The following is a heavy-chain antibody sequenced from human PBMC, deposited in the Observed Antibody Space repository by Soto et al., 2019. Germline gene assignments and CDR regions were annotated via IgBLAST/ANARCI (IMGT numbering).Heavy chain of an antibody. D-gene: IGHD6-19*01. CDR2: FDGSVGHK. J-gene: IGHJ4*02. CDR3: AKHLQYDSGWPHHY. V-gene: IGHV3-23*01. Sequence: GGSLRLSCAASGFSYSNYAVSWVHQAPGRGLEWVSVFDGSVGHKYYTNSVKGRFTISSDNSKNTLFLQMNSLTAEDRAIYFCAKHLQYDSGWPHHYWGQGTLVAVSS. CDR1: GFSYSNYA.